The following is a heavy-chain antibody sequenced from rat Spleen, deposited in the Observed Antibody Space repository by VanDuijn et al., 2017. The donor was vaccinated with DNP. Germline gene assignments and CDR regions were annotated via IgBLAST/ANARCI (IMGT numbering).Heavy chain of an antibody. CDR3: VTRGTGRDNWLAY. V-gene: IGHV4-2*01. CDR1: GFNFNDCW. J-gene: IGHJ3*01. Sequence: EVKFVESGGGLVQPGRSLKLSCAASGFNFNDCWMGWVRHAPGRGLEWMGEIKQDSSVINHNPTLRDRFTISRDKAQDSLYQQMNNLGSEATAIYYCVTRGTGRDNWLAYWGQGTLVTVSS. D-gene: IGHD5-1*01. CDR2: IKQDSSVI.